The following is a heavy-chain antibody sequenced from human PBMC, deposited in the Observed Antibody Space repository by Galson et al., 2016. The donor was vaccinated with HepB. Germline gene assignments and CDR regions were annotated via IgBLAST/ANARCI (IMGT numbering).Heavy chain of an antibody. J-gene: IGHJ3*02. CDR2: ISGSGGNS. D-gene: IGHD3-22*01. CDR1: GFSFASYG. V-gene: IGHV3-23*01. Sequence: SLRLSCAASGFSFASYGMSWVRQAPGKGLEWVAGISGSGGNSYYADSVKGRFTISRDNSKKTLYVQMNSLRAEDTAVYYCAGLDGYDRVTFDMWGQGTMVTVSS. CDR3: AGLDGYDRVTFDM.